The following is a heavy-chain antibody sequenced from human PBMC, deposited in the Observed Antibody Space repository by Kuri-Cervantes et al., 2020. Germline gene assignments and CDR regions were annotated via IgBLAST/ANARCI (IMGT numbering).Heavy chain of an antibody. CDR1: GFTFSSYD. CDR2: IGTAGDT. CDR3: AREDNSFDI. Sequence: GESLKISCAASGFTFSSYDMHWVRQATGKGLEWVSAIGTAGDTYYPGSVKGRFTISRENAKNSLYLQMDSLRLEDTGMYYCAREDNSFDIWGQGTMVTVSS. V-gene: IGHV3-13*01. J-gene: IGHJ3*02.